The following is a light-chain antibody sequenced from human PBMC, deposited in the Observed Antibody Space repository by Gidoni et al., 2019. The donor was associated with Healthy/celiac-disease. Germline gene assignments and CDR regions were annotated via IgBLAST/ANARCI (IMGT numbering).Light chain of an antibody. V-gene: IGKV1-33*01. CDR3: QQYVF. Sequence: DIQMTQSPSSLSASVGDRVTITCQASQDISNYLNWYQQKPGKAPKLLIYDASNLETGVPSRLSGSGSGTDFTFTISSLQPEDIATYYCQQYVFFGGGTKVEIK. CDR2: DAS. J-gene: IGKJ4*01. CDR1: QDISNY.